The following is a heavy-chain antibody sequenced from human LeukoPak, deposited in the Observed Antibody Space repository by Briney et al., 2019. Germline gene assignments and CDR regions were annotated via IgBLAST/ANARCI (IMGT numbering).Heavy chain of an antibody. V-gene: IGHV3-7*01. CDR1: GFNFNGYW. J-gene: IGHJ6*03. CDR3: ARVWGPKPDMPAINNRFYYYMDV. Sequence: GGSLRLSCVASGFNFNGYWMSWGRQASGKGLEWVANIKQAGSEKYYVDSVKGRFTISRDNAKNSLHLQMDTLRADDTAVYYCARVWGPKPDMPAINNRFYYYMDVWGKGTTVTVSS. D-gene: IGHD5-24*01. CDR2: IKQAGSEK.